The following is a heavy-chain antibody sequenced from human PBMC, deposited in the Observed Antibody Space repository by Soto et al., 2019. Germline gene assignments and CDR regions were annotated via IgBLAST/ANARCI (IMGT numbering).Heavy chain of an antibody. V-gene: IGHV3-23*01. J-gene: IGHJ4*02. CDR2: MSHAGGSI. CDR1: GFTFSTCA. D-gene: IGHD3-3*01. Sequence: GGTLRLSCIVSGFTFSTCAWSWVRQAPGKGLEWLSGMSHAGGSIYYADSEKCRVSVTRENSKNILFPQMNTLRGEDTAADSGANGSAGGPYDVRSGYYLDSWGQGTLVTVSS. CDR3: ANGSAGGPYDVRSGYYLDS.